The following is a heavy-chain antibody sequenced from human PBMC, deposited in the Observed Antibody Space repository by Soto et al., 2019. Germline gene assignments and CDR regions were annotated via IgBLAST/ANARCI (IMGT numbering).Heavy chain of an antibody. V-gene: IGHV3-23*01. Sequence: EVQLLESGGGLVQPGGSLRLSCAASGFTFSSYAMSWVRQAPGKGLEWVSAISGSGGSTYYVDSVKGRFTISRDNSKNTLYLQMNSLRAEDTAVYYCAKAPGGYCSGGSCYDFDYWGQGTLVTVSS. J-gene: IGHJ4*02. CDR2: ISGSGGST. CDR3: AKAPGGYCSGGSCYDFDY. D-gene: IGHD2-15*01. CDR1: GFTFSSYA.